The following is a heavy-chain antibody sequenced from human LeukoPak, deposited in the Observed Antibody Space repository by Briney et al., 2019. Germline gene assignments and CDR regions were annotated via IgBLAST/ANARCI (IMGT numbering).Heavy chain of an antibody. V-gene: IGHV4-61*02. CDR1: GGSISSGSYY. J-gene: IGHJ5*02. Sequence: SETLSLTCTVSGGSISSGSYYWSWIRQPAGKGLEWIGRFYTSGSTNYNPSLKSRVTISVDTSKNQFSLKLNSVTAADTAVYYCAARNCSSTSCYENWFDPWGQGTLVTVSS. D-gene: IGHD2-2*01. CDR2: FYTSGST. CDR3: AARNCSSTSCYENWFDP.